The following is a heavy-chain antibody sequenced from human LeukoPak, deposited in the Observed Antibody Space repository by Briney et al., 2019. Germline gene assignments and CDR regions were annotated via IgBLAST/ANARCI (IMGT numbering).Heavy chain of an antibody. CDR2: IYYSGST. CDR1: GGSISSSSYY. CDR3: ARQSRTRAHDY. Sequence: SETLSLTCTVSGGSISSSSYYWGWIRQPPGKGLEWIGSIYYSGSTYYNPSLKSRVTISVDTSKNQFSLKLSSVTAADTAVYYCARQSRTRAHDYWGQGTLVTVSS. J-gene: IGHJ4*02. D-gene: IGHD3/OR15-3a*01. V-gene: IGHV4-39*01.